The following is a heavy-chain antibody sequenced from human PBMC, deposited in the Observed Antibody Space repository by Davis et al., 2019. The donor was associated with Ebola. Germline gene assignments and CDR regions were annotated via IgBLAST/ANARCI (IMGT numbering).Heavy chain of an antibody. D-gene: IGHD3-9*01. V-gene: IGHV3-7*01. CDR2: IKQDGSEK. CDR1: GFTFSSYW. Sequence: GGSLRLSCAASGFTFSSYWMSWVRQAPGKGLEWVANIKQDGSEKYYADSVKGRFTISRDNSKNTLYLQMNSLRAEDTAVYYCAKGLRYFDWAIDYWGQGTLVTVSS. CDR3: AKGLRYFDWAIDY. J-gene: IGHJ4*02.